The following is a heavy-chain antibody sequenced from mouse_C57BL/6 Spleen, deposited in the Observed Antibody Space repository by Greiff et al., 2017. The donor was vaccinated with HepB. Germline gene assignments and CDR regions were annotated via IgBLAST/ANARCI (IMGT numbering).Heavy chain of an antibody. D-gene: IGHD2-2*01. CDR2: IWRGGST. CDR1: GFSLTSYG. Sequence: VMLVESGPGLVQPSQSLSITCTVSGFSLTSYGVHWVRQSPGKGLEWLGVIWRGGSTDYNAAFMSRLSITKDNSKSQVFFKMNSLQADDTAIYYCAKNSLYGYVPWFAYWGQGTLVTVSA. J-gene: IGHJ3*01. V-gene: IGHV2-5*01. CDR3: AKNSLYGYVPWFAY.